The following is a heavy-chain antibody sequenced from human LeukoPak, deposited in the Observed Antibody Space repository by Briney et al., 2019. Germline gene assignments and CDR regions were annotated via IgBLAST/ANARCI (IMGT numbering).Heavy chain of an antibody. J-gene: IGHJ5*02. D-gene: IGHD3-10*01. CDR3: ARGGRIAMVRGNWFDP. CDR2: ISSTSIYT. V-gene: IGHV3-11*06. Sequence: SGGSLRLSCAASGFTFSDYYMNWIRQAPGKGLEWVSYISSTSIYTDYTDSVKGRFTISRDNAKNSLYLQMNSLRAEDMAVYYCARGGRIAMVRGNWFDPWGQGTLVTVSS. CDR1: GFTFSDYY.